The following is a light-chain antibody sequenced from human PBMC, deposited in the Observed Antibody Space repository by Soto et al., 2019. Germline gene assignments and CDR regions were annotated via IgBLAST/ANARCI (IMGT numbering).Light chain of an antibody. CDR2: GNS. J-gene: IGLJ1*01. Sequence: QSVLTHPPSVAGAPGQRVTISCAWISSNIGAGYDVHWYQQLPGAAPKLLIYGNSNRPSGVPDRFSGSKSGTSASLAITGLQAEDEADYYCQSYDISLSGYVFGTGTKLTVL. V-gene: IGLV1-40*01. CDR3: QSYDISLSGYV. CDR1: SSNIGAGYD.